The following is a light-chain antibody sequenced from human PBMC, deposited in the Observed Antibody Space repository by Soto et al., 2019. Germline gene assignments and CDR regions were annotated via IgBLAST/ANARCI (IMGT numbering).Light chain of an antibody. CDR3: YSYAGCYYV. Sequence: QPVLTPPPSRFRSPGQSVTICRPGTNCDIGGYNYISWYQQHPDKAPKVMIYDVTKRPSGVPDRFSGSKSGTTASLTISGLQVVYEADYYCYSYAGCYYVFVTVTMVTVL. CDR1: NCDIGGYNY. V-gene: IGLV2-11*01. J-gene: IGLJ1*01. CDR2: DVT.